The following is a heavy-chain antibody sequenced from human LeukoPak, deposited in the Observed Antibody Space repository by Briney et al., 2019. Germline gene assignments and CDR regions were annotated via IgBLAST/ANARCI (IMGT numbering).Heavy chain of an antibody. CDR1: GGSISSYY. Sequence: PSETLSLTCTVSGGSISSYYWSWIRQPPGKGLEWIGYIYYSGSTNYNPSLKSRVTISVDTSKNQFSLTLNSVTAADTAVFYCARRPHNWGFDYWGQGTLVTVSS. CDR2: IYYSGST. D-gene: IGHD7-27*01. J-gene: IGHJ4*02. V-gene: IGHV4-59*08. CDR3: ARRPHNWGFDY.